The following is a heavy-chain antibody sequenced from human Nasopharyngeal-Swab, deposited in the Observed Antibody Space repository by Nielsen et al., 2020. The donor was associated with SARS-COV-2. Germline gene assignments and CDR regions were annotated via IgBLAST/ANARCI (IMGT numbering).Heavy chain of an antibody. J-gene: IGHJ5*02. CDR2: ISYDGSNK. Sequence: GGSLRLSCAASGFTFSSYAMHWVRQAPGKGLEWVAVISYDGSNKYYADSVKGRFTISRDNSKNTLYLQMNSLRAEDTAVYYCARDNHGDNWNDGWFDPWGQGTLVTVSS. CDR3: ARDNHGDNWNDGWFDP. V-gene: IGHV3-30-3*01. D-gene: IGHD1-20*01. CDR1: GFTFSSYA.